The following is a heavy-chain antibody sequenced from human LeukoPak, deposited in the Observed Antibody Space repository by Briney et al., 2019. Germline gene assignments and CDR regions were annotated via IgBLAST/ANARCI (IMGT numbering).Heavy chain of an antibody. Sequence: PGGSLRLSCAASGFRFSSYWMSWVRQAPGKVLEWVANIKQDGSDKYYVDSVKGRFTISRDNAKNSLYLQMNSLRAEDTAVYYCARDLRPYYYDSSRYFDYWGQGTLVTVSS. CDR1: GFRFSSYW. V-gene: IGHV3-7*01. CDR2: IKQDGSDK. J-gene: IGHJ4*02. CDR3: ARDLRPYYYDSSRYFDY. D-gene: IGHD3-22*01.